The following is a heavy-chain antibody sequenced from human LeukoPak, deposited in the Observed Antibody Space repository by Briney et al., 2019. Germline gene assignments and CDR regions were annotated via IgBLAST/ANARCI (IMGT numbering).Heavy chain of an antibody. J-gene: IGHJ4*02. CDR2: ISSSSSYI. CDR1: GFTFSSYS. V-gene: IGHV3-21*01. CDR3: VRDFDGSGWYYFDY. D-gene: IGHD6-19*01. Sequence: PGGSLRLSCAASGFTFSSYSMNWVRQAPGKGLEWVSSISSSSSYIYYADSVKGRFTISRDNAKNSLYLQMNSLRAEDTAVYYCVRDFDGSGWYYFDYWGQGTLVTVSS.